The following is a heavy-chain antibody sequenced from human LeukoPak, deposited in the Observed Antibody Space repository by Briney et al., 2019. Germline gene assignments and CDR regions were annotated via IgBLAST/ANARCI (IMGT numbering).Heavy chain of an antibody. CDR2: SNPIFGTT. CDR1: GGAFKGYA. V-gene: IGHV1-69*13. J-gene: IGHJ3*02. CDR3: ARGTTVTTAVLVPNDAFDI. Sequence: SVKVSCKASGGAFKGYAVNWVRQAPGQGLEWMGGSNPIFGTTNFAPKFQGRVTIAADESTSTAYMELTSLKSEDTAVYYCARGTTVTTAVLVPNDAFDIWGQGTMVTVSS. D-gene: IGHD4-17*01.